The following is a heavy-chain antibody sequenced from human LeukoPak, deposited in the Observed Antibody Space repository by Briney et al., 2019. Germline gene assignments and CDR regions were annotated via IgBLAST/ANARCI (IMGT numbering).Heavy chain of an antibody. Sequence: ASVEVSCKASGGTFSSYAISWVRQAPGQGLEWMGGIIPIFGTANYAQKFQGRVTITADKSTSTAYMELSSLRSEDTAVYYCARDNWNYDWDYWGQGTLVTVSS. CDR3: ARDNWNYDWDY. CDR1: GGTFSSYA. V-gene: IGHV1-69*06. CDR2: IIPIFGTA. J-gene: IGHJ4*02. D-gene: IGHD1-7*01.